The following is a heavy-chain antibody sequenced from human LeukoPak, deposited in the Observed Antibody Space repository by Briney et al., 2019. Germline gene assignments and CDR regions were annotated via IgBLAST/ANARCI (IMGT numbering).Heavy chain of an antibody. J-gene: IGHJ4*02. CDR2: IRFDGSNE. CDR3: MRETSSRYFDY. V-gene: IGHV3-30*02. CDR1: GFTLSSYG. Sequence: GGSLRLSCAASGFTLSSYGVHWVRQAPGKGLEWVAFIRFDGSNENYADSVKGRFTISRDTSKNTLYLQMNSLRAEDTAVYYCMRETSSRYFDYWGQGTLVTVSS.